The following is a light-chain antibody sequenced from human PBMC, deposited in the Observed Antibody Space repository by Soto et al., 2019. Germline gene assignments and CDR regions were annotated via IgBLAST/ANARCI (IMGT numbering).Light chain of an antibody. V-gene: IGKV3-11*01. CDR1: QSVTNY. Sequence: EIVLTQSPATLSLSPGERATLSCRASQSVTNYLAWYQQKPGQPPRLLIYDASNRATGIPARFSGSGSGTDFTLTISSLEPEDFAVYYCQQRGNWPQYTFGQRTKLEIK. CDR3: QQRGNWPQYT. J-gene: IGKJ2*01. CDR2: DAS.